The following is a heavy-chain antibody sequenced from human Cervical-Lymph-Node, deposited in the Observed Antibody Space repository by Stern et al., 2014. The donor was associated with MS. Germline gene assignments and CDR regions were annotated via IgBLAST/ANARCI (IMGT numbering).Heavy chain of an antibody. Sequence: EVQLVESGGGLEQPGRSLRLSWAASGFNFGDYAMHWVRQAPGKGLEWVSGISWSSTNVAYADAVRVRFTISRDNAKNSLFLQMNSLRAEDTALYYCVKETSPSYYYGMDAWGQGTTVIVSS. V-gene: IGHV3-9*01. CDR1: GFNFGDYA. CDR3: VKETSPSYYYGMDA. CDR2: ISWSSTNV. J-gene: IGHJ6*02.